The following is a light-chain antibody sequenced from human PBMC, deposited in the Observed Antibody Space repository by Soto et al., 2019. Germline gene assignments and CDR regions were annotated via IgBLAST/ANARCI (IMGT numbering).Light chain of an antibody. V-gene: IGKV1-5*03. CDR1: QSIEDL. Sequence: IQMTQSPATLSASVGDRVTITCRASQSIEDLLAWYQQKPGIAPKLLVYRASTLESGVPSRFSGSGSGTEFTLTINSLQPDDFATYFCQQYRVYSTFGQGTQVQI. CDR3: QQYRVYST. J-gene: IGKJ1*01. CDR2: RAS.